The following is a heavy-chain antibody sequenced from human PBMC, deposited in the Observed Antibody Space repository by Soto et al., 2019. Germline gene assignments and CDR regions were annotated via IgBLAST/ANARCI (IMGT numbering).Heavy chain of an antibody. CDR1: GGTFSSYA. CDR2: IIPIFGTA. D-gene: IGHD4-4*01. Sequence: SVKVSCKASGGTFSSYAISWVRQAPGQGLEWMGGIIPIFGTANYAQKFQGRVTITADESTSTAYMELSSLRSEDTAVYYCASLRTVTKYFYDYWGQGTLVTVSS. V-gene: IGHV1-69*13. CDR3: ASLRTVTKYFYDY. J-gene: IGHJ4*02.